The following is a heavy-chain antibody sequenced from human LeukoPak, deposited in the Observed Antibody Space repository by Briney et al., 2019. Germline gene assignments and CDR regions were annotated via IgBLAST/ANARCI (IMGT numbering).Heavy chain of an antibody. V-gene: IGHV1-2*02. J-gene: IGHJ6*04. CDR3: ARDEPNCSGRSCYRLKMDV. CDR2: INPNSGGT. Sequence: ASVKVSCKASGYTFTGYYMHWVRQAPGQGLEWMGWINPNSGGTNYAQKFQGRVTMTRDTSISTAYMELSRLRSDGTAVYYCARDEPNCSGRSCYRLKMDVWGKGTTVTVSS. CDR1: GYTFTGYY. D-gene: IGHD2-15*01.